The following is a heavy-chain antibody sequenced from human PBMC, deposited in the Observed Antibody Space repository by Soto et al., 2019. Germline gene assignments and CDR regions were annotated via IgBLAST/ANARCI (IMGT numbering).Heavy chain of an antibody. J-gene: IGHJ2*01. CDR2: ISRSGSTI. Sequence: QVQLVESGGGLVKPGGSLKLSCTASGFTFSDYYMGWIRQAPGKGLEWVSYISRSGSTIYYADSVKGRVTISRDNAKNSLYLQMNSLRAEDTAVYYCARDGRIRRPDWYFDLWGRGTLVTVSS. D-gene: IGHD2-15*01. V-gene: IGHV3-11*04. CDR3: ARDGRIRRPDWYFDL. CDR1: GFTFSDYY.